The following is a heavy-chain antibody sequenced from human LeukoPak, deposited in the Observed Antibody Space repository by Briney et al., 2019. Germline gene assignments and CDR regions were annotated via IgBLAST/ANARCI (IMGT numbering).Heavy chain of an antibody. D-gene: IGHD6-19*01. Sequence: GGSLRLSCAASGFTFNRYAMSWVRQAPGRGLEWVSGISYSGGSTYYADSVKGRFTISRDNSKNMLSLLMNSLRGEDTAVYYCAKDSVRSSGWFYFDCWGQGTLVSVSS. CDR1: GFTFNRYA. CDR3: AKDSVRSSGWFYFDC. CDR2: ISYSGGST. J-gene: IGHJ4*02. V-gene: IGHV3-23*01.